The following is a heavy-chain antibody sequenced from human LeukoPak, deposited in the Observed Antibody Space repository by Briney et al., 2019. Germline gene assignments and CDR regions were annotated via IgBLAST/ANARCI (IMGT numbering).Heavy chain of an antibody. D-gene: IGHD3-10*01. CDR3: AKRGVVIRVVLVGFHKEAYYFDS. Sequence: GGSLRLSCAVSGITLSNYGMSWVRQAPGKGLEWVAGISGSGGSTNYADSVKGRFSISRDNPKNTLYLQMNGLRAEDTAVYFCAKRGVVIRVVLVGFHKEAYYFDSWGQGALVTVSS. V-gene: IGHV3-23*01. J-gene: IGHJ4*02. CDR2: ISGSGGST. CDR1: GITLSNYG.